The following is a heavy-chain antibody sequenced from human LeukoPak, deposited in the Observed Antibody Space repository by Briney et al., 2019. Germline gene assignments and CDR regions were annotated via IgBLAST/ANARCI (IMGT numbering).Heavy chain of an antibody. Sequence: SETLSLTCTASSDSISSYHWSWIRQPPGKGLEWIGYISYSGSTNYNPSLKSRVTISVDTSENQFSLKVSSVTAADTAVYYCARVGRGDYVWGSYSFDYWGQGTLVTVSS. CDR2: ISYSGST. CDR1: SDSISSYH. D-gene: IGHD3-16*01. J-gene: IGHJ4*02. CDR3: ARVGRGDYVWGSYSFDY. V-gene: IGHV4-59*01.